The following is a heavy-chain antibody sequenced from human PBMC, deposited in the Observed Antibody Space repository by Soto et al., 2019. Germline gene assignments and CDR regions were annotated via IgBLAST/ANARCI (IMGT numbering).Heavy chain of an antibody. CDR2: IYYDGSNK. D-gene: IGHD4-17*01. J-gene: IGHJ4*02. CDR1: GFAFSAYG. Sequence: QVQLVESGGGVVQPGRSLRLSCAASGFAFSAYGMHWVRQAPGKGLEWVAMIYYDGSNKYYADSVKGRFTISRDNSKNTLYLQMSSLRAEDTALYYCARVGGTVRSDYWGQGTPVTVSS. V-gene: IGHV3-33*01. CDR3: ARVGGTVRSDY.